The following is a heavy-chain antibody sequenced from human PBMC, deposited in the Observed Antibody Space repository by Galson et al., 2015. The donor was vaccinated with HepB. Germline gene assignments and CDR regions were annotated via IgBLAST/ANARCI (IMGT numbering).Heavy chain of an antibody. V-gene: IGHV1-18*01. CDR2: ISSYSGIS. CDR1: GDTFSSYG. CDR3: ASQGEIGGFGI. D-gene: IGHD3-16*01. J-gene: IGHJ3*02. Sequence: SVKVSCKAYGDTFSSYGITWVRQAPGQGLEWMGWISSYSGISHYAQNVQGRVTMTIDKSTGTAYMDLRSLRSDDTAVYYCASQGEIGGFGIWGQGTMVTV.